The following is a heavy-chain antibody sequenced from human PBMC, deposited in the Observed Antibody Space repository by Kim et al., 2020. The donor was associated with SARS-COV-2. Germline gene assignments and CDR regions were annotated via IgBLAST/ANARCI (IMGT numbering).Heavy chain of an antibody. J-gene: IGHJ6*02. CDR1: GGSISSGGYY. CDR2: IYYSGST. D-gene: IGHD3-10*01. Sequence: SETLSLTCTVSGGSISSGGYYWSWIRQHPGKGLEWIGYIYYSGSTYYNPSLKSRVTISVDTSKNQFSLKLSSVTAADTAVYYCARDTSMVRGVIITSVAGLLGRGYYYYGMDVWGQGTTVTVSS. V-gene: IGHV4-31*03. CDR3: ARDTSMVRGVIITSVAGLLGRGYYYYGMDV.